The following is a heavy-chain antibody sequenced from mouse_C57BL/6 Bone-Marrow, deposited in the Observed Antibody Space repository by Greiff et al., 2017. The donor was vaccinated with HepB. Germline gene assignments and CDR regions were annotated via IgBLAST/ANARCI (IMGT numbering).Heavy chain of an antibody. J-gene: IGHJ2*01. CDR2: ISSGGDYI. V-gene: IGHV5-9-1*02. CDR1: GFTFSSYA. D-gene: IGHD2-4*01. CDR3: TRAMITTDLDY. Sequence: EVKLVESGEGLVKPGGSLKLSCAASGFTFSSYAMSWVRQTPEKRLEWVAYISSGGDYIYYADTVKGRFTISRDNARNNLYLQRSSLKSEDTAMYYCTRAMITTDLDYWGQGTTLTVSS.